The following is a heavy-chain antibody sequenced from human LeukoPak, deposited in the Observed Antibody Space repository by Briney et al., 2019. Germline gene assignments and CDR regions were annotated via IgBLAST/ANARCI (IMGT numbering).Heavy chain of an antibody. J-gene: IGHJ3*02. D-gene: IGHD6-19*01. CDR2: IYSGGST. Sequence: GGSLRLSCAASGFTVSSNYMSWVRQAPGKGLEWVSVIYSGGSTYYADSVKGRFTISRDNSKNTLYLQMNSLRAEDTAVYYCARDRDSSGWADAVDIWGQGTMVTVSS. CDR1: GFTVSSNY. V-gene: IGHV3-53*01. CDR3: ARDRDSSGWADAVDI.